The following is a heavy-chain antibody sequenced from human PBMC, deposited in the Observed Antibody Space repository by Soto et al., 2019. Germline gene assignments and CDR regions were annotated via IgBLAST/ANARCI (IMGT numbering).Heavy chain of an antibody. J-gene: IGHJ4*02. Sequence: GGSLRLSCAASGFTFGSYAMSWVRQAPGKGLEWVSSMNGGGGSTYYAESVQGRFTISRDNSKNTLYLQMNSLRAEDTAVYYCAKMGSGYYLDYWGQGTLVTVSS. CDR1: GFTFGSYA. CDR3: AKMGSGYYLDY. CDR2: MNGGGGST. D-gene: IGHD3-22*01. V-gene: IGHV3-23*01.